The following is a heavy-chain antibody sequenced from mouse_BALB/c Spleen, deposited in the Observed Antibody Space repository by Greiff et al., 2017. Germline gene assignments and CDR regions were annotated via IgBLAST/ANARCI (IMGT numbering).Heavy chain of an antibody. CDR3: ARLHYYGPFAY. D-gene: IGHD1-2*01. CDR1: GFTFSSYT. CDR2: ISNGGGST. J-gene: IGHJ3*01. V-gene: IGHV5-12-2*01. Sequence: EVNVVESGGGLVQPGGSLKLSCAASGFTFSSYTMSWVRQTPEKRLEWVAYISNGGGSTYYPDTVKGRFTISRDIAKNTLYLQMSSLKSEDTAMYYCARLHYYGPFAYWGQGTLVTVSA.